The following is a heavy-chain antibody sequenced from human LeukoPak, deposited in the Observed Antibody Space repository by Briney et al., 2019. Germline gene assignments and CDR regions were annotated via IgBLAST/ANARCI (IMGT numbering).Heavy chain of an antibody. J-gene: IGHJ5*02. CDR3: AIHRLNYDILTGYYNSWFDP. CDR2: IYYSGST. Sequence: SETLSLTCTVSGGSMSPYHWGWIRQPPGKGLEWIGSIYYSGSTYYNPSLKSRVTISVDTSKNQFSLKLSSVTAADTAVYYCAIHRLNYDILTGYYNSWFDPWGQGTLVTVSS. D-gene: IGHD3-9*01. CDR1: GGSMSPYH. V-gene: IGHV4-39*01.